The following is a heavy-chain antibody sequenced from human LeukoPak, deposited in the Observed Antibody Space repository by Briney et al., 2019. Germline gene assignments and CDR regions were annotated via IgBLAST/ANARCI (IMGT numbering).Heavy chain of an antibody. D-gene: IGHD3-22*01. Sequence: PGRSLRLSCAASGFTFDDYAMHWVRQAPGKGLEWVSGISWNSGSIGYADSVKGRFTISRDNAKNSLYLQMNSLRAEDTALYYCAKDSGPLHYDSSGYARGDAFDIWGQGTMVTVSS. CDR2: ISWNSGSI. CDR3: AKDSGPLHYDSSGYARGDAFDI. J-gene: IGHJ3*02. V-gene: IGHV3-9*01. CDR1: GFTFDDYA.